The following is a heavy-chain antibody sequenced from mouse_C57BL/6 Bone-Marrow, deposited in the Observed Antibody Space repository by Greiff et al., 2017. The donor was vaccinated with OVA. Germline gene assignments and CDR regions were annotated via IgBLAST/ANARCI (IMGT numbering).Heavy chain of an antibody. J-gene: IGHJ4*01. D-gene: IGHD2-5*01. CDR3: ARGSYYSNAYAMDY. V-gene: IGHV1-69*01. CDR1: GYTFTSYW. CDR2: IDPSDSYT. Sequence: QVQLQQSGAELVMPGASVKLSCKASGYTFTSYWMHWVKPRPGQGLEWIGEIDPSDSYTNYNQNFKGKSTLTVDKSSSTAYMQPSSLTSRNSAVYYCARGSYYSNAYAMDYWGQGTSVTVSS.